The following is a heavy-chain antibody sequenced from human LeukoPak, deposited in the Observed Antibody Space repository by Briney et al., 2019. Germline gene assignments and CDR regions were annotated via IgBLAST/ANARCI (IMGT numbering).Heavy chain of an antibody. D-gene: IGHD2-21*01. V-gene: IGHV4-34*01. J-gene: IGHJ4*02. Sequence: SETLSLTCAVYGGSFSGYYWSWIRQPPGKGLEWIGEINHSGSTNYNPSLKSRVTISVDTSKNQFSLKLSSVTAADTAVYYCARLLTSLYYFDYWGQGTLVTVSS. CDR3: ARLLTSLYYFDY. CDR2: INHSGST. CDR1: GGSFSGYY.